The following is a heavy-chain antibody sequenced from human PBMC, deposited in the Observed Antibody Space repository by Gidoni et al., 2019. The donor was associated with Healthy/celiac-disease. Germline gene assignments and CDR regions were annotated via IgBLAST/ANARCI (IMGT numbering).Heavy chain of an antibody. D-gene: IGHD3-22*01. CDR2: IYPSGST. V-gene: IGHV4-4*07. CDR1: GGSISSYY. CDR3: ARGPSLYYYDSSGYVDFDY. Sequence: QVQLQESGPGLVKPSETLSLTCTVSGGSISSYYWSWIRQPAGKGLEWIGRIYPSGSTNYNPSLKSRVTMSVDTSKNQFSLKLSSVTAADTAVYYCARGPSLYYYDSSGYVDFDYWGQGTLVTVSS. J-gene: IGHJ4*02.